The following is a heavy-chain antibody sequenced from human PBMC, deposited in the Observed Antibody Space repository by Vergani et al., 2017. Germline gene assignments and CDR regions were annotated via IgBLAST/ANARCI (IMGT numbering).Heavy chain of an antibody. CDR2: IIPMFGTA. J-gene: IGHJ4*02. D-gene: IGHD5-12*01. Sequence: QVQLVQSGAEVKKSGSSVKVSCRASGGKFSNYAINWVRQAPGQGLEWMGGIIPMFGTANYAQKFQDKITITADESTSTVYMELSSLKSEDTAVYYCARNKYSGYDYRAAFESWGRGTRVTVSS. CDR1: GGKFSNYA. V-gene: IGHV1-69*12. CDR3: ARNKYSGYDYRAAFES.